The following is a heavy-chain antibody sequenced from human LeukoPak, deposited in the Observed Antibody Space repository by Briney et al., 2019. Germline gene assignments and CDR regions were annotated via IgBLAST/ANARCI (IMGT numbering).Heavy chain of an antibody. J-gene: IGHJ4*02. Sequence: GGSLRLSCAASGFTFSSYSMNWVRQAPGKGLEWVSSISSSSSYIYYADSVKGRFTISRDNAKNSLYLQMNSLRAEDTAVYYCARNERITIFPTRYWGQGTLVTVSS. CDR1: GFTFSSYS. CDR2: ISSSSSYI. D-gene: IGHD3-9*01. V-gene: IGHV3-21*01. CDR3: ARNERITIFPTRY.